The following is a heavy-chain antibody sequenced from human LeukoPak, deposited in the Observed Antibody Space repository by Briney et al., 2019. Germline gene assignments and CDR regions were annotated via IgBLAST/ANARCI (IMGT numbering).Heavy chain of an antibody. V-gene: IGHV3-33*06. CDR1: GFTFSSYG. CDR2: IWYDGSNK. Sequence: PGRSLRLSCAASGFTFSSYGMHWVRQAPGKGLEWVAVIWYDGSNKYYADSVKGRFTISRDNSKNTLCLQMNSLRAEDTAVYYCANDGGKISYWGQGTLVTVSS. D-gene: IGHD2-15*01. CDR3: ANDGGKISY. J-gene: IGHJ4*02.